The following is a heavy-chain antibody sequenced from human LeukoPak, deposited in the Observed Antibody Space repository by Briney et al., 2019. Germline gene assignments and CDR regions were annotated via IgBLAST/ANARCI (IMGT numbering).Heavy chain of an antibody. D-gene: IGHD2/OR15-2a*01. CDR1: GFTFGSYW. Sequence: GGSLRLSCVASGFTFGSYWMNWVRQAPGKGLEWVANIRQDGSEKKYVDSVKGRFTISRDNSKNTLYLQMNSLRAEDTAVYYCARHFSPKEVFDYWGQGTLVTVSS. V-gene: IGHV3-7*02. J-gene: IGHJ4*02. CDR3: ARHFSPKEVFDY. CDR2: IRQDGSEK.